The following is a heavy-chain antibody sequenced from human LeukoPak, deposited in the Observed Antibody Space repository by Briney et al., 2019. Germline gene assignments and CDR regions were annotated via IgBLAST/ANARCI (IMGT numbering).Heavy chain of an antibody. V-gene: IGHV4-34*01. CDR3: ARGQSGEDYYDSGGSDFDY. CDR2: INHSGST. J-gene: IGHJ4*02. CDR1: GTSLSSYC. Sequence: PSETLSLTCAVSGTSLSSYCWSWIRQPPEKGLEWVGEINHSGSTNYNPSLKSRVTISVDTSKNQFSLRLTSVTAADTAVYYCARGQSGEDYYDSGGSDFDYWGQGTLVTVSS. D-gene: IGHD3-22*01.